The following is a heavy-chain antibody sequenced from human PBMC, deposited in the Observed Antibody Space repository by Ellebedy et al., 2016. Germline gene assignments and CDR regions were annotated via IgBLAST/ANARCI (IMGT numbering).Heavy chain of an antibody. D-gene: IGHD3-16*01. CDR2: IHYSGST. CDR1: GGSISSGSYY. V-gene: IGHV4-31*03. Sequence: SETLSLXXTASGGSISSGSYYWSWIRQHPGKGLEWIGYIHYSGSTYYNPSLRSRVTISVDTSKKYFSLKLSSVTAADTAVYYCARGRASYTGGYYMDVWGKGTTVTVSS. CDR3: ARGRASYTGGYYMDV. J-gene: IGHJ6*03.